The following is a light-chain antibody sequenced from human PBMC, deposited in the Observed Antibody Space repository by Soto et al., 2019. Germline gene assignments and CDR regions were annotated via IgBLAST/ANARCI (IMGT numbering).Light chain of an antibody. Sequence: QAVVTQEPSLTVSPGGTVTLTCGSSTGAVTSGHYPYWFQQKPGQAPRTLIYDTSNKHSWTPARFSGSLLGGKAALTLSGAQPEDEAEYYCLLSXXXAHVVFGGGTKLTV. CDR3: LLSXXXAHVV. CDR2: DTS. V-gene: IGLV7-46*01. CDR1: TGAVTSGHY. J-gene: IGLJ2*01.